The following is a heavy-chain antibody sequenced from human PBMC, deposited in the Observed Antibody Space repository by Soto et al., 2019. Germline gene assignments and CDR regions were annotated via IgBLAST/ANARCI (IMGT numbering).Heavy chain of an antibody. CDR2: MNPNSGNT. Sequence: ASVKVSCKASGYTFTSYDINWVRQATGQGLEWMGWMNPNSGNTGYAQKFQGRVTMTRNTSISTAYMELSSLRSEDTAVYYCARLFDEYSSSWYQPYYYYMDVWGKGTTVTVSS. CDR1: GYTFTSYD. CDR3: ARLFDEYSSSWYQPYYYYMDV. V-gene: IGHV1-8*01. D-gene: IGHD6-13*01. J-gene: IGHJ6*03.